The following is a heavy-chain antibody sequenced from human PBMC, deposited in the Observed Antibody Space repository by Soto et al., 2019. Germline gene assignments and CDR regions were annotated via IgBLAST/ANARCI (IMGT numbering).Heavy chain of an antibody. J-gene: IGHJ1*01. Sequence: QVQLQESGPGLVKPSETLSLTCTVSGGSVSSGSYYWSWIRQPPGKGLEWIGYIYYSGSTNYNPSLKSRVTISVDTSKNQFSLKLSSVTAADTAVYYCAGGHGARWGQGTLVTVSS. CDR1: GGSVSSGSYY. D-gene: IGHD2-8*01. V-gene: IGHV4-61*01. CDR3: AGGHGAR. CDR2: IYYSGST.